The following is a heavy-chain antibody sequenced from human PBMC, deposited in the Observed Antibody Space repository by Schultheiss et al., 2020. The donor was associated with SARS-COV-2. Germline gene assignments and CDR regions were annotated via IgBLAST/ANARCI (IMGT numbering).Heavy chain of an antibody. CDR3: VSALWQQLPI. J-gene: IGHJ4*02. CDR2: ISSNGGST. Sequence: GGSLRLSCSASGFTFSSYAMHWVRQAPGKGLEYVSAISSNGGSTYYADSVKGRFTISRDNSKNKLYLQMSSLRAEDTAVYYCVSALWQQLPIWGQGTLVTVSS. D-gene: IGHD6-13*01. V-gene: IGHV3-64D*06. CDR1: GFTFSSYA.